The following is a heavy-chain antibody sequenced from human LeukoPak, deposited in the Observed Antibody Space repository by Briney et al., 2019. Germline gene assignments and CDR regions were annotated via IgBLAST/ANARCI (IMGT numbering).Heavy chain of an antibody. J-gene: IGHJ3*02. Sequence: GGSLRLSCAASGFTFSSYAMSWVRQMPGKGLEWMGIIYPGDSETRYSPSFQGQVTISADKSISTAYLQWSSLKASDTAMYYCARLPNAFDIWGQGTMVTVIS. CDR3: ARLPNAFDI. CDR1: GFTFSSYA. CDR2: IYPGDSET. V-gene: IGHV5-51*01.